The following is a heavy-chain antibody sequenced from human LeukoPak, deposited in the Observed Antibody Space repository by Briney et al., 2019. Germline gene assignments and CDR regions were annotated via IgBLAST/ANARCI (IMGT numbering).Heavy chain of an antibody. D-gene: IGHD1-1*01. CDR1: GYTFTSYG. CDR3: ARVQLSMGYYYYYMDV. Sequence: GASVKVSRMASGYTFTSYGISWVRQAPGQGLEWMGWISAYNGNTNYAQKLQGRVTMTTDTSTSTAYMELRSLRSDDTAVYYCARVQLSMGYYYYYMDVWGKGTTVTVSS. J-gene: IGHJ6*03. V-gene: IGHV1-18*01. CDR2: ISAYNGNT.